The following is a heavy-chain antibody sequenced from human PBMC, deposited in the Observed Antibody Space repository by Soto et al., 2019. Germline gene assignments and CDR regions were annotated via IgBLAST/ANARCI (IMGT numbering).Heavy chain of an antibody. V-gene: IGHV1-3*01. CDR1: GYTFTSYA. CDR2: INAGNGNT. J-gene: IGHJ3*02. CDR3: ASGMVRGAPGYAFDI. Sequence: AASEKVSWKASGYTFTSYAMHWVRQAPGQRLEWMGWINAGNGNTKYSQKFQGRVTITRDTSASTAYMELSSLRSEDTAVYYCASGMVRGAPGYAFDIWGQGTMVTVSS. D-gene: IGHD3-10*01.